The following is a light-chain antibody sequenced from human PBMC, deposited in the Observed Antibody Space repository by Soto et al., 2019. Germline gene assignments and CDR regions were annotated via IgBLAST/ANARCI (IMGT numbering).Light chain of an antibody. CDR3: QQYNNWPPWT. V-gene: IGKV3-20*01. Sequence: EFVLTQSPGTLSLSPGERATLSCRASQTVRNNYLAWYQHKPGQAPRLLIYDASSRATGIPDRFSGGGSGTDFTLTISRLEPEDFAVYYCQQYNNWPPWTFGQGTKVDIK. CDR2: DAS. CDR1: QTVRNNY. J-gene: IGKJ1*01.